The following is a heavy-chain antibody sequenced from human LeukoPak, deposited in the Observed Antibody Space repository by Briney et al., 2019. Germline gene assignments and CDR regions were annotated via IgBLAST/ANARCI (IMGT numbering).Heavy chain of an antibody. CDR1: GFTFSSYA. CDR2: ITSKTDGGTA. CDR3: TTGFGTIDY. V-gene: IGHV3-15*01. D-gene: IGHD1-7*01. Sequence: PGGSLRLSCAASGFTFSSYAMHWVRQAPGKGLEGVGRITSKTDGGTADYAAPVKGRFTTSRDDSETTLYLQMNSLKTEDTAVYYCTTGFGTIDYWGQGTLVTVSS. J-gene: IGHJ4*02.